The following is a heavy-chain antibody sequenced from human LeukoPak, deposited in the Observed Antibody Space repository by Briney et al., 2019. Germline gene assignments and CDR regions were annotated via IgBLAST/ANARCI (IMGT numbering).Heavy chain of an antibody. V-gene: IGHV4-34*01. CDR1: GGSFSGYY. CDR3: ARGHNGGYGSFDY. J-gene: IGHJ4*02. Sequence: SETLSLTCAVYGGSFSGYYWSWIRQPPGKGLEWIGEINHSGSTNYNPSLKSRVTISVDTSKNQFSLKLTSVTAADTAVYYCARGHNGGYGSFDYWGQGTLVTVSS. CDR2: INHSGST. D-gene: IGHD5-12*01.